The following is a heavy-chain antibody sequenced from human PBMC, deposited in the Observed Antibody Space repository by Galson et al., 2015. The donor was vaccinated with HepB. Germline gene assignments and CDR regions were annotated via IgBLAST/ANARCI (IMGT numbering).Heavy chain of an antibody. CDR2: ISSSSSYI. CDR3: ARDLYTGGVITLYYYYGMDV. J-gene: IGHJ6*02. CDR1: GFTFSSYS. Sequence: SLRLSCAASGFTFSSYSMNWVRQAPGKGLEWVSSISSSSSYIYYADSVKGRFTISRDNAKNSLYLQMNSLRAEDTAVYYCARDLYTGGVITLYYYYGMDVWGQATTVTVSS. V-gene: IGHV3-21*01. D-gene: IGHD3-22*01.